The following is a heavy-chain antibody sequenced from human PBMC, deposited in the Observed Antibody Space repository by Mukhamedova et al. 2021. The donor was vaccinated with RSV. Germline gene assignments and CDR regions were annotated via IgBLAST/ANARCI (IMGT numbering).Heavy chain of an antibody. CDR3: AKDRGGYTSGWYSGAYHFDF. CDR2: GSGTTT. J-gene: IGHJ4*02. D-gene: IGHD6-19*01. V-gene: IGHV3-23*01. Sequence: GSGTTTYYADSVKGRFTISRDSSKNTLYLRMNSLRAEDTALYYCAKDRGGYTSGWYSGAYHFDFWGQGTLFTVSS.